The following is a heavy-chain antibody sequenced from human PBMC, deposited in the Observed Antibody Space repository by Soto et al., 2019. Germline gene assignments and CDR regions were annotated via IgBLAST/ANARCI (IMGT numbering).Heavy chain of an antibody. CDR1: GYTFTSYD. CDR3: ATVYYYGSGGRSYWYFDL. D-gene: IGHD3-10*01. J-gene: IGHJ2*01. V-gene: IGHV1-8*01. CDR2: MNPNSGNT. Sequence: QVQLVQSGAEVKKPGASVKVSCKASGYTFTSYDINWVRQATGQGLEWMGWMNPNSGNTGYAQKFQGRATLTRNTSISTSYMELSSLRSEDTAVYYCATVYYYGSGGRSYWYFDLWGRGTLVTVSS.